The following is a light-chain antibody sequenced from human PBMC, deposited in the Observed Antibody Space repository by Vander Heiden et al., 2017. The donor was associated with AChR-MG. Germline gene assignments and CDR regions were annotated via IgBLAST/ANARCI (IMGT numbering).Light chain of an antibody. V-gene: IGKV3-11*01. J-gene: IGKJ4*01. Sequence: EIVLPQSPATLSLSPGERATLLCRASQSVSSYLAWYQQKPGQAPRLLIYDASNRATGIPARFSGSGSGTDFTLTISSLEPEDFAVYYCQQRSNWLSLTFGGGTKVEIK. CDR3: QQRSNWLSLT. CDR2: DAS. CDR1: QSVSSY.